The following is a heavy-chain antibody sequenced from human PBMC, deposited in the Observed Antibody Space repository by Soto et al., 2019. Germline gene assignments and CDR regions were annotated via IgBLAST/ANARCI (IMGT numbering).Heavy chain of an antibody. Sequence: PSETLSLTCAVYDESFSGFYWSWIRQPPGKGLEWIGEINHGGSTNYNPSLKSRVTISVDTSKNQFSLKLTSVTAADTATYHCARGTGNWFDPWGQGTPVTVSS. CDR1: DESFSGFY. CDR3: ARGTGNWFDP. CDR2: INHGGST. V-gene: IGHV4-34*01. D-gene: IGHD3-10*01. J-gene: IGHJ5*02.